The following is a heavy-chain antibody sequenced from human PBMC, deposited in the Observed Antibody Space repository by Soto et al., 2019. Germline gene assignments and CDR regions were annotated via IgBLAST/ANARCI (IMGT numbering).Heavy chain of an antibody. CDR3: ARDLTMVRVVSLAFDI. V-gene: IGHV6-1*01. J-gene: IGHJ3*02. D-gene: IGHD3-10*01. Sequence: QVQLQQSGPGLVKPSQTLSLTCAISGDSVSSNSAAWNWIRQSPSRGLEWLGRTYYRSKWYNDYEVSVKGRIIINPDVSENQFSLQLNAVTPEDTAVYYCARDLTMVRVVSLAFDIWGQGTMVTVSS. CDR2: TYYRSKWYN. CDR1: GDSVSSNSAA.